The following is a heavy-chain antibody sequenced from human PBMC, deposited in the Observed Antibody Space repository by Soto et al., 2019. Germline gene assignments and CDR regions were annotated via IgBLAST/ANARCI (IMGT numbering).Heavy chain of an antibody. J-gene: IGHJ6*02. CDR1: GFTFSSYS. D-gene: IGHD1-26*01. V-gene: IGHV3-21*01. Sequence: PGGSLRLSCAASGFTFSSYSMNWVRQAPGKGLEWVSSISSSSSYIYYADSVKGRFTISRDNAKNSLYLQMNSLRAEDTAVYYCARDMPRGSYYYYYGMDVWGQGTTVTVSS. CDR2: ISSSSSYI. CDR3: ARDMPRGSYYYYYGMDV.